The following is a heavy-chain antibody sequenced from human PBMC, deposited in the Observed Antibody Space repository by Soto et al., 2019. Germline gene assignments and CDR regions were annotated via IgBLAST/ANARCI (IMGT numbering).Heavy chain of an antibody. CDR3: AREGDYGGNFRFYAFDI. CDR1: GGSISSGNYY. J-gene: IGHJ3*02. V-gene: IGHV4-30-4*01. D-gene: IGHD4-17*01. CDR2: IYYSGST. Sequence: QVQLQESGPVLVNPSQTLSLTCTVSGGSISSGNYYWSWIRQPPGKGLEWIGYIYYSGSTYYNSSLESRVTIAVDTSTNQLSRKLTSVTAADTAVYYCAREGDYGGNFRFYAFDIWGQGTMVTVSS.